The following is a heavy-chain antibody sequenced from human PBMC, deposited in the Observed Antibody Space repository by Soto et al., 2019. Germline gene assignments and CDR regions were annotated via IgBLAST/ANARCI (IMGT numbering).Heavy chain of an antibody. Sequence: PGGSLRLSFAASGFVFSSYAMSWVRQAPGKGLEWVSAISGSGTTAYYADSVKGRFIFSRDNPKNTMYLQMNSLRAEDTAVYFCAKTTDGWFSAFEIWGQGTVVTVSS. V-gene: IGHV3-23*01. CDR2: ISGSGTTA. J-gene: IGHJ3*02. D-gene: IGHD6-19*01. CDR3: AKTTDGWFSAFEI. CDR1: GFVFSSYA.